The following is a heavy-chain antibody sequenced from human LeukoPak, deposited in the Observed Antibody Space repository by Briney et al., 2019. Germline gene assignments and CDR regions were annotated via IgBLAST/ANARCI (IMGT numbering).Heavy chain of an antibody. Sequence: GSLRLSCADSGVLFSSYTMNWVRQAPGKGLEWVSGISGSGGTIYYADSVKGRFTISRDNSKNTSYLEMNTLRAEDTAVYYCAKGVLQHWGQGTLVTVSS. J-gene: IGHJ1*01. V-gene: IGHV3-23*01. CDR3: AKGVLQH. CDR2: ISGSGGTI. CDR1: GVLFSSYT. D-gene: IGHD3-10*01.